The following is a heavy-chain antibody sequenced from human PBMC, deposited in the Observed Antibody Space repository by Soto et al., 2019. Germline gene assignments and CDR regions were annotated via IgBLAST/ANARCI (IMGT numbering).Heavy chain of an antibody. CDR2: IWYDGSNK. CDR1: GFTFSSYG. CDR3: ARDGPIGYRSSWTPFDY. V-gene: IGHV3-33*01. D-gene: IGHD6-13*01. Sequence: PGGSLRLSCAASGFTFSSYGMHWVRQAPGKGPEWVAVIWYDGSNKYYADSVKGRFTISRDNSKNTLYLQMNSLRAEDTAVYYCARDGPIGYRSSWTPFDYWGQGTLVTVSS. J-gene: IGHJ4*02.